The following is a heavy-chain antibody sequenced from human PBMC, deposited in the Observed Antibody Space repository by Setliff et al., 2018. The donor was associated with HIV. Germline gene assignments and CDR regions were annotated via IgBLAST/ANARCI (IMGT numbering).Heavy chain of an antibody. Sequence: SETLSLTCTVSGGSIRSSTYYWNWLRQSPGKGLEWSGYIYDSGITNYNPSLRSRVTISIYTPKNQFSLKLRSVTAADTAVYYCARDLVAAGFRQEYYYYMDVWGKGTTVTVSS. CDR3: ARDLVAAGFRQEYYYYMDV. CDR2: IYDSGIT. D-gene: IGHD6-13*01. V-gene: IGHV4-61*01. CDR1: GGSIRSSTYY. J-gene: IGHJ6*03.